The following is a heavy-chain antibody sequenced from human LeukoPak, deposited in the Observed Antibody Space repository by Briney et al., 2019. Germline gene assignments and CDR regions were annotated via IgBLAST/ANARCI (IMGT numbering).Heavy chain of an antibody. CDR1: GGTFSSYA. D-gene: IGHD6-13*01. V-gene: IGHV1-69*01. Sequence: SVKVSCKASGGTFSSYAISWVRQAPGQGLEWMGGIIPIFGTANHAQKFQGRVTITADESTSTAYMELSSLRSEDTAVYYCAYRGAAAGRDVDVWGQGTTVTVSS. CDR2: IIPIFGTA. CDR3: AYRGAAAGRDVDV. J-gene: IGHJ6*02.